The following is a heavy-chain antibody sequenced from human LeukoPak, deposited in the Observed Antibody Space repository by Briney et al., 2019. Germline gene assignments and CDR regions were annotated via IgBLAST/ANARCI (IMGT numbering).Heavy chain of an antibody. CDR3: ATPAYCGGDCYLDSDAFDI. J-gene: IGHJ3*02. V-gene: IGHV1-46*03. Sequence: ASVKVSCKASGYTFTSYYMHWVRQAPGQGLEWMGIINPSGGSTSYAQKFQGRVTITTDESTSTAYMELSSLRSEDTAVYYCATPAYCGGDCYLDSDAFDIWGQGTMVTVSS. CDR1: GYTFTSYY. D-gene: IGHD2-21*02. CDR2: INPSGGST.